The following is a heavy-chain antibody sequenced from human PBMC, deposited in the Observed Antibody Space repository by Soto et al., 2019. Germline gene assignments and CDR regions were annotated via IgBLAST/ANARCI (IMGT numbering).Heavy chain of an antibody. CDR1: GYTFTTFW. CDR3: ARLFCSTTTCDSWFDP. Sequence: GASLKISCPGFGYTFTTFWISWVRQMPGKGLEWMGRIDPRDSYVNYSPPFQGHVTISLDKSISTAYLQWGSLKASDTAMYYCARLFCSTTTCDSWFDPWGQGTLVTVSS. CDR2: IDPRDSYV. V-gene: IGHV5-10-1*01. D-gene: IGHD2-2*01. J-gene: IGHJ5*02.